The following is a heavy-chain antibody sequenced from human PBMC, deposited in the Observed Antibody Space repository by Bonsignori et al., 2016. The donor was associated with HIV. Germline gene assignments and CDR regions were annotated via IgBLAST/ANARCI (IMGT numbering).Heavy chain of an antibody. CDR1: GGTFSSYG. CDR2: IIPIVGIT. V-gene: IGHV1-69*10. J-gene: IGHJ2*01. CDR3: ARGIPVPITPFWYFDL. Sequence: SVKVSCKASGGTFSSYGIGWVRQAPGQGLEWMGGIIPIVGITNDAQKFQGRVTLTADRSTSTAYLELRSLRSEDTAVYYCARGIPVPITPFWYFDLWGRGTLVTVSS. D-gene: IGHD3-3*01.